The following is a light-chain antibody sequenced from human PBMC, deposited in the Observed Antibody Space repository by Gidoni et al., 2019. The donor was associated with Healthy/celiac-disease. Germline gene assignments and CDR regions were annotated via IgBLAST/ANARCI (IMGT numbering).Light chain of an antibody. Sequence: DIQMTQSPSSLSASVGDRVTITCRASQSIRIYLNWYQQKPGKAPKLLIYAAASLQSGVPSRFSGSGAGTDFTLTISSLQPEDFATYYGQQSYSTPYTFGQGTKLEIK. V-gene: IGKV1-39*01. J-gene: IGKJ2*01. CDR2: AAA. CDR1: QSIRIY. CDR3: QQSYSTPYT.